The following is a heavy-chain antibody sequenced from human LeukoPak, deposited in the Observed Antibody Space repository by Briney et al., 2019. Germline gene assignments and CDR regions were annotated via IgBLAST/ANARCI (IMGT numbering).Heavy chain of an antibody. CDR1: GYTFTGYY. CDR3: ARVDSSGYYWLFDY. CDR2: INPNSGGT. D-gene: IGHD3-22*01. J-gene: IGHJ4*02. Sequence: ASVKVSFKASGYTFTGYYMHWVRQAPGQGLEWMGWINPNSGGTNYAQKFQGRVTMTRDTSISTAYMELSRLRSDDTAVYYCARVDSSGYYWLFDYWGQGTLVTVSS. V-gene: IGHV1-2*02.